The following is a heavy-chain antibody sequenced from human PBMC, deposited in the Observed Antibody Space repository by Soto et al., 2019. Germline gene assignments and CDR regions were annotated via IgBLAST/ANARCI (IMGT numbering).Heavy chain of an antibody. CDR2: ISGSGGTT. Sequence: EVQLLESGGGLVQPGGSLRLSCAASGFTFSSYAMSWVRQAPGKGLEWVSAISGSGGTTYYADSVKGRFTFSRDNSKNTRYLQMNSLRAEDTAVYYCAKTATGWFSAFDSWGQGTMVTVSS. V-gene: IGHV3-23*01. CDR1: GFTFSSYA. J-gene: IGHJ3*02. CDR3: AKTATGWFSAFDS. D-gene: IGHD6-19*01.